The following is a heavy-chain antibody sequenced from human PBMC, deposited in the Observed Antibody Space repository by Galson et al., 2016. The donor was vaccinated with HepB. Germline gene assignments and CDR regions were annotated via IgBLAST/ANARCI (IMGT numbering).Heavy chain of an antibody. CDR1: GFTFGSYG. D-gene: IGHD3-10*01. CDR2: ISYDASKK. CDR3: AKSPLMFFGELLGYFQH. V-gene: IGHV3-30*18. J-gene: IGHJ1*01. Sequence: SLRLSCAASGFTFGSYGMHWVRQAPGKGLEWVAVISYDASKKHYADSVKGRFTISRDKSKDTLYLQMNSLMAEDTAVYYCAKSPLMFFGELLGYFQHWGQGTLVTVSS.